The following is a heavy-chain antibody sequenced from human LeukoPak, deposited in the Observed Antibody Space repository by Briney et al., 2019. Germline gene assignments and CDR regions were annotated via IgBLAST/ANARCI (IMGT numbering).Heavy chain of an antibody. CDR1: GSTFTSYG. J-gene: IGHJ4*02. V-gene: IGHV1-18*01. Sequence: ASVKVSCKASGSTFTSYGISWVRQAPGQGLEWMGWISAYAQKFQGRVTMTTDTSTSTAYMELRSLRSDDTAVYYCARRFNYYDSSGYYEGFYFDYWGQGTLVTVSS. CDR2: ISAY. CDR3: ARRFNYYDSSGYYEGFYFDY. D-gene: IGHD3-22*01.